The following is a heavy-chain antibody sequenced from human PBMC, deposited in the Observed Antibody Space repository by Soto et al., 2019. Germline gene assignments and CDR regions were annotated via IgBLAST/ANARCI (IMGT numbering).Heavy chain of an antibody. CDR3: ARDHQGQDYYYYGMDV. V-gene: IGHV1-69*12. Sequence: QVQLVQSGAEVKKPGSSVKVSCKASGGTFSSYAISWVRQAPGQGLEWMGGIIPIFGTANYAQKFQGRVTITADESTSTAYRELSSLRSEDTAVYYCARDHQGQDYYYYGMDVWGQGTTFTVSS. CDR1: GGTFSSYA. J-gene: IGHJ6*02. D-gene: IGHD2-15*01. CDR2: IIPIFGTA.